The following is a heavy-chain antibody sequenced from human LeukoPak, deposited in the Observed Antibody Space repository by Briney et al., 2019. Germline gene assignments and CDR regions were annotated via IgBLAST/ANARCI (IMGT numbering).Heavy chain of an antibody. D-gene: IGHD3-16*02. CDR2: ISAYNGNT. Sequence: GASVKVSCKASGYTFTSYGISWVRQAPGQGLEWMGWISAYNGNTNYAQKLQGRVTMTTDTSTSTAYKELRSLRSDDTAVYYCASPGAIYYDYVWGSYRYWGQGTLVTVSS. J-gene: IGHJ4*02. CDR1: GYTFTSYG. V-gene: IGHV1-18*01. CDR3: ASPGAIYYDYVWGSYRY.